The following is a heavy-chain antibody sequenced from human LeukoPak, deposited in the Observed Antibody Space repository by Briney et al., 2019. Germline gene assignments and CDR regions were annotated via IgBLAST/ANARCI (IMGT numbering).Heavy chain of an antibody. Sequence: PSETLSLTCAVYGGSFSGYYWSWIRRPPGKGLEWIGEINHSGSTNYNPSLKSRVTISVDTSKNQFSLKLSSVTAADTAVYYCARAFRRFLDYYYYAMDVWGQGTTVTVSS. V-gene: IGHV4-34*01. J-gene: IGHJ6*02. CDR2: INHSGST. D-gene: IGHD3-3*01. CDR1: GGSFSGYY. CDR3: ARAFRRFLDYYYYAMDV.